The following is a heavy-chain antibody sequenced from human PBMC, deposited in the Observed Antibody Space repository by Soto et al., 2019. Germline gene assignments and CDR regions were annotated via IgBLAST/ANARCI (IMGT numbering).Heavy chain of an antibody. D-gene: IGHD6-25*01. J-gene: IGHJ4*02. CDR2: IYYSGST. CDR1: GCSINSYY. Sequence: PSASLTLTCTFSGCSINSYYWSCIRQPPGKGLEWIGYIYYSGSTNYNPSLKSRVTISVDTSKNQFSLKLSSVTAADTAVYYCARLYGFSGFDYWGQGTLVTVS. V-gene: IGHV4-59*08. CDR3: ARLYGFSGFDY.